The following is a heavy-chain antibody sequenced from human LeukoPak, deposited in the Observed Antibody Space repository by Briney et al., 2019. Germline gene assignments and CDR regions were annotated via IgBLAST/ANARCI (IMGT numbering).Heavy chain of an antibody. Sequence: GASVKVSCKASGGTFSNYAISWVRQAPGQGLEWMGGIIPIFGTTNYAQKFQGRVTITADKSTSTAYMELSSLRSEDTAVYYCARQLAAAETNWFDPWGQGTLVTVSS. CDR1: GGTFSNYA. CDR3: ARQLAAAETNWFDP. J-gene: IGHJ5*02. D-gene: IGHD6-13*01. CDR2: IIPIFGTT. V-gene: IGHV1-69*06.